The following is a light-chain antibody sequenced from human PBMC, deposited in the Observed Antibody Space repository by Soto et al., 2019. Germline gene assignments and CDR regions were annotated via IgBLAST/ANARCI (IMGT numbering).Light chain of an antibody. CDR1: QGISSA. J-gene: IGKJ1*01. V-gene: IGKV1-13*02. CDR2: DAS. CDR3: QQFNSYPWT. Sequence: AIQLTQSPSSLSASVGDRVTITCRASQGISSALAWYQQKPGKAPKLLIYDASSLESGVPSRFSGSGSCTDFTRTISSLQPADFATYDCQQFNSYPWTFGQGTEVEIK.